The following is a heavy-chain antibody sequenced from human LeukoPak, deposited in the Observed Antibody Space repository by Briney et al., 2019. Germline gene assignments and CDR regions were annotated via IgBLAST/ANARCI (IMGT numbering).Heavy chain of an antibody. CDR1: GGSFSGYY. Sequence: SETLSLTCAVYGGSFSGYYWSWIRQPPGKGLEWIGEINHSGSTNYNPSLKSRVTISVDTSKNQFSLKLSSVTAADTAVYYCARAQYYYDSSGYYPYYFDYWGQGTLVTVSS. CDR2: INHSGST. D-gene: IGHD3-22*01. V-gene: IGHV4-34*09. CDR3: ARAQYYYDSSGYYPYYFDY. J-gene: IGHJ4*02.